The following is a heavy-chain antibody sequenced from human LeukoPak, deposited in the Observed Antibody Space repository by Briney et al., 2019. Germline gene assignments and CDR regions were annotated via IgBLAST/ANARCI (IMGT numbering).Heavy chain of an antibody. J-gene: IGHJ4*02. D-gene: IGHD6-19*01. Sequence: ASLKVSCKASGYTFTNYYMHWVRQAPRQGLERMGIINPSGGSTSFAQKFQGRVTMTRDTSTSTVYMELSSLRSEDTAVYYCARDVGPSQSSGCYYFDSWGQGTLVTVSS. CDR2: INPSGGST. CDR1: GYTFTNYY. CDR3: ARDVGPSQSSGCYYFDS. V-gene: IGHV1-46*01.